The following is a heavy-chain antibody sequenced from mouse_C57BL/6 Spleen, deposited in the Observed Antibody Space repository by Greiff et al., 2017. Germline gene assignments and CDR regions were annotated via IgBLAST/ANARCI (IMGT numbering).Heavy chain of an antibody. Sequence: QVQLQQSGAELAKPGASVKLSCKASGYTFTSYWMNWVKQRPGQGLEWIGYINPSSGYTKYNQKFKDKATLTADKSSCTAYMQLSSLTYEDSAVYYCARSGSAYWGKGTLVTVSA. CDR3: ARSGSAY. D-gene: IGHD3-1*01. J-gene: IGHJ3*01. CDR1: GYTFTSYW. CDR2: INPSSGYT. V-gene: IGHV1-7*01.